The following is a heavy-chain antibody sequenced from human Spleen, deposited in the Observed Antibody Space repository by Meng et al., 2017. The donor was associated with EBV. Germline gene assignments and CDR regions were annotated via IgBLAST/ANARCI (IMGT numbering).Heavy chain of an antibody. CDR2: VIHSGNT. CDR1: GDSFSAYY. J-gene: IGHJ4*02. CDR3: ATGWGKANY. D-gene: IGHD3-16*01. V-gene: IGHV4-34*12. Sequence: QVQRQQWGAGLFKPSEPLSLPCTVYGDSFSAYYWRWIRQPPGRGLEWIGDVIHSGNTSYSPSLKSRVTISVDTSKRQFSLKLRSMTAADTAVYYCATGWGKANYWGQGTLVTVSS.